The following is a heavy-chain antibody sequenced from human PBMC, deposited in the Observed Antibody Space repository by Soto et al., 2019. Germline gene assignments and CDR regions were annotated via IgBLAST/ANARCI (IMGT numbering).Heavy chain of an antibody. CDR1: GYTFTNND. J-gene: IGHJ5*02. Sequence: ASVKVSCKASGYTFTNNDVSWVRQATGQGLEWMGWMNPGSGDTGYAQKFQGRVTMTRDISIATAYMELSSLRSDDTAIYYCATMATFGSLYWFDPWGQGTMVTVYS. V-gene: IGHV1-8*01. CDR3: ATMATFGSLYWFDP. CDR2: MNPGSGDT. D-gene: IGHD3-10*01.